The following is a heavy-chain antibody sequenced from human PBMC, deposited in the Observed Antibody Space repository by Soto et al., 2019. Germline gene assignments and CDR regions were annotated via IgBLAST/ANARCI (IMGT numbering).Heavy chain of an antibody. CDR2: ISGGGEDI. CDR3: ATDGAAGAVMGV. CDR1: GLIFSNYG. J-gene: IGHJ6*02. V-gene: IGHV3-21*06. D-gene: IGHD6-13*01. Sequence: EVQLVESGGGLVKPGGSLRLSCTASGLIFSNYGMNWVRQAAGKRPEWVSSISGGGEDIDYADSVKGRLTISRDTANTILYLQLTSLGVVDTAVYYCATDGAAGAVMGVWGQGTTVTVSS.